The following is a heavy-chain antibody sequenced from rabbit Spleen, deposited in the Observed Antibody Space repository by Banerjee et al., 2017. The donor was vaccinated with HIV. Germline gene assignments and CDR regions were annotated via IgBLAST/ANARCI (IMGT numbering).Heavy chain of an antibody. CDR1: GFSFSSYYW. CDR3: ARGSGGGVDGWVDYFDL. J-gene: IGHJ4*01. CDR2: INAATTKP. V-gene: IGHV1S45*01. D-gene: IGHD6-1*01. Sequence: EESGGGLVQPEGSLTLTCKASGFSFSSYYWICWVRQAPGKGLEWIACINAATTKPVYATWAKGRFTISRTSSTTVTLRMTSLTAADTATYFCARGSGGGVDGWVDYFDLWGPGTLVTVS.